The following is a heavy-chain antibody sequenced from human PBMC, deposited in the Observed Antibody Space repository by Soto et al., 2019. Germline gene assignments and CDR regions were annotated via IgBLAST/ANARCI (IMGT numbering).Heavy chain of an antibody. V-gene: IGHV4-59*01. Sequence: PSETLSLTCAVYGRSFSGYYWIWIRQPPGKGLEWIGYIYYSGSTNYTPSLKSRVTISVDTSKNQFSLKLSSVTAADTAVYYCARDPRKLTTVTDDAFDIWGQGTMVTVSS. CDR3: ARDPRKLTTVTDDAFDI. CDR1: GRSFSGYY. D-gene: IGHD4-17*01. CDR2: IYYSGST. J-gene: IGHJ3*02.